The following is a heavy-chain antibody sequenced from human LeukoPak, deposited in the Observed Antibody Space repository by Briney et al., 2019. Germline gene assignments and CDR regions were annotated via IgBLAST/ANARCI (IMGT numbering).Heavy chain of an antibody. V-gene: IGHV3-21*01. CDR2: ISSSSSYI. Sequence: GGSLRLSCAASGFTFSSYSMNWVRQAPGKGLEWVSSISSSSSYIYYADSVKGRFTISRDNAKNLLYLQMNSLRAEDTAVYYCARYHSSGYYSYYYYGMDVWGQGTTVTVSS. J-gene: IGHJ6*02. CDR3: ARYHSSGYYSYYYYGMDV. CDR1: GFTFSSYS. D-gene: IGHD3-22*01.